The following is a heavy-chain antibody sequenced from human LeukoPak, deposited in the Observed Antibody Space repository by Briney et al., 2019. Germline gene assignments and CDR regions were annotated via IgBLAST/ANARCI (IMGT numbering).Heavy chain of an antibody. CDR1: GGSISSYY. Sequence: SETLSLTCTVSGGSISSYYWSWIRQPPGKGLEWIGYIYYSGSTNYNPSLKSRVTMSVDTSKNQFSLRLSSVTVADTAVYYCARVGGSYLTDAFDIWGQGTMVTVSS. CDR3: ARVGGSYLTDAFDI. D-gene: IGHD1-26*01. V-gene: IGHV4-59*12. J-gene: IGHJ3*02. CDR2: IYYSGST.